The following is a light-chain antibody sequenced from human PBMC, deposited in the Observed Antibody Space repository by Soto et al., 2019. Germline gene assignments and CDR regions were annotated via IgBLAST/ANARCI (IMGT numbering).Light chain of an antibody. CDR1: QTIDRY. CDR2: AAS. V-gene: IGKV1-39*01. CDR3: EQSYSALLFT. Sequence: DIQMTQFPSSLSASVGDRVTITCRASQTIDRYVNGYQQKPGKVPKLLIYAASNLQSGVPARFSGSGSGTDFTLTITSLQPEDFATYYCEQSYSALLFTFGPGTKVDI. J-gene: IGKJ3*01.